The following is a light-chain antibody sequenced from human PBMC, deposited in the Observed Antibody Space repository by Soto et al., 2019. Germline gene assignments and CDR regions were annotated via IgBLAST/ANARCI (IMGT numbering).Light chain of an antibody. CDR1: SSDVGGYNY. V-gene: IGLV2-14*03. CDR3: SSYSSTTTRV. J-gene: IGLJ3*02. Sequence: QSALTQPASVSGSPGQSITISCIGTSSDVGGYNYVSWYQQHPGTAPKLMIYDVSYRPSGVSNRFSGSKSGNTASLTISGLQAEDEADYFCSSYSSTTTRVFGGGTKVTVL. CDR2: DVS.